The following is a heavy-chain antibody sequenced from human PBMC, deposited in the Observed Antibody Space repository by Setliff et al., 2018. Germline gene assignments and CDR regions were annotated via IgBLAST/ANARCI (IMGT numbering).Heavy chain of an antibody. V-gene: IGHV5-51*01. D-gene: IGHD1-26*01. CDR1: GYRFTTYW. CDR3: AREHVSGHSEY. CDR2: VYPGDSDT. J-gene: IGHJ4*02. Sequence: GESLKISCKGSGYRFTTYWIAWVRQKPGKGLEWMGIVYPGDSDTQYSPSFQGQVTFSSDKSINTAYLHLSSLKASDTAMYYCAREHVSGHSEYWGPGTLVTVSS.